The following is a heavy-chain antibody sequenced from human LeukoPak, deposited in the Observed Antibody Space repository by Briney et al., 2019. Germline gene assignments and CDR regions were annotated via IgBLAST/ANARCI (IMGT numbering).Heavy chain of an antibody. J-gene: IGHJ4*02. V-gene: IGHV3-48*01. CDR1: GFTFSSYS. D-gene: IGHD3-10*01. Sequence: PGGSLRLSCAASGFTFSSYSMNWVRQAPGKGLEWVSYISSSSSTIYYADSVKGRFTISRDNAKNSLYLQMNSLRAEDTAVYYCAREHEYYGSGSYYVVFDYWGQGTLVTVSS. CDR3: AREHEYYGSGSYYVVFDY. CDR2: ISSSSSTI.